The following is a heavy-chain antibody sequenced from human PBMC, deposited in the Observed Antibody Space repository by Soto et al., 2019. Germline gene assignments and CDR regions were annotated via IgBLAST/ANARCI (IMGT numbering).Heavy chain of an antibody. D-gene: IGHD3-22*01. CDR3: ARGIRPSLTSYYDSSGQNWFDP. Sequence: ASVKVSCKASGGTFSNYAISWVRQAPGQGLEWMGGIIPIFGTANYAQKFQGRVTITADESTSTVYMELSSLRSEDTAVYYCARGIRPSLTSYYDSSGQNWFDPWGQGTLVTVSS. J-gene: IGHJ5*02. CDR1: GGTFSNYA. V-gene: IGHV1-69*13. CDR2: IIPIFGTA.